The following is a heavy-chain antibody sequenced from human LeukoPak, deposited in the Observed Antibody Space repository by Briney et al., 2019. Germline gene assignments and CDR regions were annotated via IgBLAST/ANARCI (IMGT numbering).Heavy chain of an antibody. J-gene: IGHJ4*02. V-gene: IGHV3-9*01. CDR1: GFTFDDYA. Sequence: PGGSLRLSCAASGFTFDDYAMHWVRQAPGKGLEWVSGISWNRGSKGYAVSVKGRFTISRDNAKNSQYLQMNSLRAEDTALYYCAKDFGTAMVGYYFDYWGQGTLVTVSS. CDR2: ISWNRGSK. CDR3: AKDFGTAMVGYYFDY. D-gene: IGHD5-18*01.